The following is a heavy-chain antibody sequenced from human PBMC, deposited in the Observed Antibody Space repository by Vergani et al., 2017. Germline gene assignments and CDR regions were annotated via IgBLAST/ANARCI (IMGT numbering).Heavy chain of an antibody. Sequence: QVQLVQPGAEVKKPGASVKVSCKASGYTFTSYGISWVRQAPGQGLEWMGWISAYNGNTNYAQKLQGRVTMTTDTSTSTAYMELRSLRSDDTAVYYCARGIRRREWFGEFLFDYWGQGTLVTVSS. CDR1: GYTFTSYG. D-gene: IGHD3-10*01. V-gene: IGHV1-18*01. CDR3: ARGIRRREWFGEFLFDY. CDR2: ISAYNGNT. J-gene: IGHJ4*02.